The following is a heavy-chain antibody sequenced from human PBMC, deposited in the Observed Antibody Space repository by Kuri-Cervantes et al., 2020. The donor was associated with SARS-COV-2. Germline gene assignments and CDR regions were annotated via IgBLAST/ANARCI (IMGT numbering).Heavy chain of an antibody. J-gene: IGHJ5*02. D-gene: IGHD2-2*01. CDR1: GFTVRSNY. CDR2: IYSCGST. Sequence: LSLTCAASGFTVRSNYMSWVRQAPGKGLEWVSVIYSCGSTYYADSVRGRFTISRDNSKNTLYLQMNSLRAEDTAVYYCAAIAIVVVFNNWFDPWGQGTLVTVSS. V-gene: IGHV3-66*03. CDR3: AAIAIVVVFNNWFDP.